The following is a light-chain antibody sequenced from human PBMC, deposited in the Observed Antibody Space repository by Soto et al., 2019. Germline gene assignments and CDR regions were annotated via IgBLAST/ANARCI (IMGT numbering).Light chain of an antibody. J-gene: IGKJ4*01. CDR2: AAS. CDR3: QQLNSYPFLT. Sequence: DIQLTQSPSFLSASVGDRVTITCRASQGISSYLAWYQQKPEKAPKLLIYAASTLQSGVPSRFSGSGSGTEFTLTISSLQPEDFATYYCQQLNSYPFLTFGGGTKVEIK. CDR1: QGISSY. V-gene: IGKV1-9*01.